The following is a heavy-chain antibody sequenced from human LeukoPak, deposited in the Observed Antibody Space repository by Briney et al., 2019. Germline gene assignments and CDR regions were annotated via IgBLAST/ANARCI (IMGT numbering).Heavy chain of an antibody. CDR1: GFTFSDYY. CDR2: ISSSSSYT. V-gene: IGHV3-11*06. J-gene: IGHJ4*02. CDR3: ARAGEVVVAATDY. D-gene: IGHD2-15*01. Sequence: KLGGSLRLSCAASGFTFSDYYMSWIRQAPGKGLEWVSYISSSSSYTNYADSVKGRFTISRDNAKNSLYLQMSSLRAEDTAVYYCARAGEVVVAATDYWGQGTLVTVSS.